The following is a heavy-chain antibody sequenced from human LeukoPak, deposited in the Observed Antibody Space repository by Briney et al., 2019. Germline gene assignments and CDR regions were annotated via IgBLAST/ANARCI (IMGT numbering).Heavy chain of an antibody. CDR2: LYYGGSP. Sequence: SETLSLTCTVSGASISNSDFYWGWIRQPPGKGLEWIGTLYYGGSPLYNASLTCRVSMSVETSKNQFSLRLSSVTAADTAVYYCARVNDCSGSSCFSRWFDPWGQGTLITVSS. CDR3: ARVNDCSGSSCFSRWFDP. CDR1: GASISNSDFY. D-gene: IGHD2-15*01. V-gene: IGHV4-39*07. J-gene: IGHJ5*02.